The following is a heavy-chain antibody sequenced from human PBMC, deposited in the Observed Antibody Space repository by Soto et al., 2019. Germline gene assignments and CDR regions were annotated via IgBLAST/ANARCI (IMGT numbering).Heavy chain of an antibody. CDR1: GFTFSSYW. Sequence: GGSLRLSCAASGFTFSSYWMSWVRQAPGKGLEWVANIKQDGSEKYYVDSVKGRFTISRDNAKNSLYLQMNSLRAEDTAVYYCARDLEDMTTVTTAVDYWGQGTLVTVSS. CDR2: IKQDGSEK. D-gene: IGHD4-17*01. J-gene: IGHJ4*02. CDR3: ARDLEDMTTVTTAVDY. V-gene: IGHV3-7*01.